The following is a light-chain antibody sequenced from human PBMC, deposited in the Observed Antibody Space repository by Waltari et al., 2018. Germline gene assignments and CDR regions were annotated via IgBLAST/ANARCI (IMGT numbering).Light chain of an antibody. V-gene: IGLV1-44*01. CDR1: SSNIGNNN. Sequence: QSVLTQPPSASGTPGQRVTISCSGSSSNIGNNNVNWYQQLPGTAPKLLVYNTNPRPSGVPSRFSGSKSGTSASLAIRGLQSEDEAHYYCAAWDDSVIVVFGGGTKLTVL. CDR2: NTN. J-gene: IGLJ2*01. CDR3: AAWDDSVIVV.